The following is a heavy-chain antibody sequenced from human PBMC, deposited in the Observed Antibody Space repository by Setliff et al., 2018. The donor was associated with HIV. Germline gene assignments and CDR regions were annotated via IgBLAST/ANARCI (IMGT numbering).Heavy chain of an antibody. CDR1: GESFSGYY. CDR2: VTEGGNI. Sequence: KASETLSLTCAVNGESFSGYYWTWIRQPPGKGLEWIGAVTEGGNINYNPSLESRLTISVDPSKRQFLLKLTSMTAADTAVYYCVRGGWYWYGSGNSGVFDVWGRGTVVTVS. J-gene: IGHJ3*01. D-gene: IGHD3-10*01. V-gene: IGHV4-34*01. CDR3: VRGGWYWYGSGNSGVFDV.